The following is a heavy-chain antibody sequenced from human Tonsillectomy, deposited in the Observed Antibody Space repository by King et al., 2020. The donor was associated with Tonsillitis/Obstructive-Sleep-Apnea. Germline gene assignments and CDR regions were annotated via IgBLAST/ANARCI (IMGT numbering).Heavy chain of an antibody. V-gene: IGHV3-48*03. Sequence: VQLVESGGGLVQPGGSLRLSCAASGFTFSNYEMNWVRQAPGKGLEWVSYISSSGSTIYYADSVKGRFTISRDNARSSVYLQMTSVRADDTAVYYCARDVSGVGATPDYWGQGTLVTVSS. CDR3: ARDVSGVGATPDY. J-gene: IGHJ4*02. D-gene: IGHD1-26*01. CDR1: GFTFSNYE. CDR2: ISSSGSTI.